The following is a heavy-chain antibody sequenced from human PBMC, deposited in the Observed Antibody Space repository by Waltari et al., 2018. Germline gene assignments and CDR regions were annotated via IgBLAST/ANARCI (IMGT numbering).Heavy chain of an antibody. V-gene: IGHV1-18*01. CDR3: ARDFHYWSGYFDH. D-gene: IGHD3-3*02. J-gene: IGHJ4*02. Sequence: QIQLVPSGTEVKEPGASVRASCKASGYTFSHYGFSWVRRAPGQGLEWLGWISAKTGDTNYAQRFQGRVTMTTDTSTTTAFMDLRSLRSDDSAIYYCARDFHYWSGYFDHWGQGTLVTVSP. CDR2: ISAKTGDT. CDR1: GYTFSHYG.